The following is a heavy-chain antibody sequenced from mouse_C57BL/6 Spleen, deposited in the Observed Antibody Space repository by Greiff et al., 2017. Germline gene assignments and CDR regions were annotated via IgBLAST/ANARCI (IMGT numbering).Heavy chain of an antibody. V-gene: IGHV5S21*01. CDR2: ISSGGDYI. Sequence: EVLLVESGAGLVKPGGSLKLSCAASGFTFSSYDMSWVRQTPEKRLEWVAYISSGGDYIYYADTVKGRFTISRDNARNTLYLQMSSLKSEDTAMYYCARDGNFLLDYWGQGTTRTVSS. J-gene: IGHJ2*01. CDR1: GFTFSSYD. CDR3: ARDGNFLLDY. D-gene: IGHD2-1*01.